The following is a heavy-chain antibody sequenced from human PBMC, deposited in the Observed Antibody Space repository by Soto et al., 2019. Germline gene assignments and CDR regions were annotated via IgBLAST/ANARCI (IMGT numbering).Heavy chain of an antibody. CDR2: INHSGST. V-gene: IGHV4-34*01. Sequence: SETLSLTCAVYVGSFSGYYWRLIRQTPGKGLEWIGEINHSGSTNYNPSLKSRVTISVDTSKNKFSLKLRSVTAADTAVYYCARALTDSTNLFEYSGQGTMVTVSS. D-gene: IGHD7-27*01. J-gene: IGHJ4*02. CDR1: VGSFSGYY. CDR3: ARALTDSTNLFEY.